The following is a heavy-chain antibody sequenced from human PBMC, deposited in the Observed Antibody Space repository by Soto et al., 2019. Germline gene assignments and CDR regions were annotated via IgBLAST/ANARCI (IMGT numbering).Heavy chain of an antibody. CDR1: GYTFTSYY. D-gene: IGHD3-16*01. J-gene: IGHJ4*02. V-gene: IGHV1-46*01. Sequence: ASVKVSCKASGYTFTSYYMHWVRQAPGQGLEWMGIINPSGGSTSYAQKFQGRVTMTRDTSTSTVYMELSSLRSEDTAVYYCARAYDYVWGSYRAPFDYWGQGTLVTVS. CDR3: ARAYDYVWGSYRAPFDY. CDR2: INPSGGST.